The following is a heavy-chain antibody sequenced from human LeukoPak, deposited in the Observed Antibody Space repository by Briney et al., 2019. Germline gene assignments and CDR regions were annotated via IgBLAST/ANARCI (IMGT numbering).Heavy chain of an antibody. J-gene: IGHJ1*01. CDR2: TSGSGAYP. CDR1: GFTYSSYA. Sequence: GGSLRLSCVASGFTYSSYAMSWVGPAPGKGRAWVSTTSGSGAYPYYADSVKGWFSISRDNSKNTLYLQMNSLRAEDTAVYYCAKYFASGSYYKLPHWGQGTLVTVSS. CDR3: AKYFASGSYYKLPH. V-gene: IGHV3-23*01. D-gene: IGHD3-10*01.